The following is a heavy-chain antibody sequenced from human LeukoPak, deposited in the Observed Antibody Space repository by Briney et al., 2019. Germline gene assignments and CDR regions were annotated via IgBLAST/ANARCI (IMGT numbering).Heavy chain of an antibody. CDR3: ARDRPYYYDSSGYYYWFDP. Sequence: SVKVSCKASGGTFNSYSISWVRQAPGQGLEWMGGIIPMFGTAHYAQKFQGRVTITADTSTSTAYMELRRLRSDDTAVYYCARDRPYYYDSSGYYYWFDPWGQGTLVTVSS. D-gene: IGHD3-22*01. J-gene: IGHJ5*02. CDR2: IIPMFGTA. V-gene: IGHV1-69*06. CDR1: GGTFNSYS.